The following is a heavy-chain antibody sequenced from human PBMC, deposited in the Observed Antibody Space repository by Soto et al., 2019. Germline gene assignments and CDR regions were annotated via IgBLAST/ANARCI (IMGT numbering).Heavy chain of an antibody. CDR3: AKNSSSWYVDY. Sequence: GGSLRLSCVASGFTFSNYAMSWVRQAPGKGLEWVSAISGGGDNTYYADSVKGRFTISRDNSKNTLYLQMNSLRAEDTAVYYCAKNSSSWYVDYWGQGTLVTVSS. CDR1: GFTFSNYA. V-gene: IGHV3-23*01. J-gene: IGHJ4*02. CDR2: ISGGGDNT. D-gene: IGHD6-13*01.